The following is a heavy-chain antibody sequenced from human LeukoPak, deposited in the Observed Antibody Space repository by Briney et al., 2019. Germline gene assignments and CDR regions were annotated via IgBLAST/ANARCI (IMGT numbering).Heavy chain of an antibody. CDR2: IKPDGSGE. CDR3: AMDHDVPSAGFDF. J-gene: IGHJ4*02. Sequence: GGSLRLSCAASGFTFSTYWMSWVRQAPGKGLEWVANIKPDGSGEYYVDSVKGRFTISRDNANNSLYLQMNSLRVEDTALYYCAMDHDVPSAGFDFWGQGTLVTVSS. V-gene: IGHV3-7*04. CDR1: GFTFSTYW. D-gene: IGHD6-13*01.